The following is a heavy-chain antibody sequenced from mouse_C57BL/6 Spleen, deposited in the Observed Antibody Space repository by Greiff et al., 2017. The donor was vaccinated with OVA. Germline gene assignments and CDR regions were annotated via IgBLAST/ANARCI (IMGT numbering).Heavy chain of an antibody. Sequence: QVQLQQPGAELVRPGTSVKLSCKASGYTFTSYWMHWVKQRPGQGLEWIGVIDPSDSYTNYNQKFKGKATLTVDTSSSTAYMQLSSLTSEDSAVYYCARGNYGNYHFDYWGQGTTLTVSS. D-gene: IGHD2-1*01. CDR1: GYTFTSYW. V-gene: IGHV1-59*01. J-gene: IGHJ2*01. CDR3: ARGNYGNYHFDY. CDR2: IDPSDSYT.